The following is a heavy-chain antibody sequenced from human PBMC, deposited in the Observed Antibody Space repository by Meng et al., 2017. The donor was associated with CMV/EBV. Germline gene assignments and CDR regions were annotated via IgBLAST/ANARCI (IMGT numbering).Heavy chain of an antibody. J-gene: IGHJ4*02. CDR2: IYYSGST. CDR1: GGSISSSSYY. D-gene: IGHD2-15*01. CDR3: ARQSYCSGGSCPVDY. V-gene: IGHV4-39*07. Sequence: SETLSLTCTVSGGSISSSSYYWGWIRQPPGKGLESIGSIYYSGSTYYNPSLKSRVTISVDTSKNQFSLKLSSVTAADTAVYYCARQSYCSGGSCPVDYWGQGTLVTVSS.